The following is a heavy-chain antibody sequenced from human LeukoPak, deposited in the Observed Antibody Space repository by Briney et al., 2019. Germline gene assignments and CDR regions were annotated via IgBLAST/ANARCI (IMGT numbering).Heavy chain of an antibody. CDR3: AKEGRGSTPGY. D-gene: IGHD2-15*01. Sequence: SETLSLTCTVSGGSLSSYYWSWIRQPAGKGLEWIGRISTSGTTNYNPSLKSRVTMSVDTSKNQFSLRPSSVTAADTAVYYCAKEGRGSTPGYWGQGILVTVSS. CDR2: ISTSGTT. J-gene: IGHJ4*02. CDR1: GGSLSSYY. V-gene: IGHV4-4*07.